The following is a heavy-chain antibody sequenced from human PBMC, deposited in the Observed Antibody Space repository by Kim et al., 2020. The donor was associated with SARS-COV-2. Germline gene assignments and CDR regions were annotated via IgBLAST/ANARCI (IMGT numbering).Heavy chain of an antibody. D-gene: IGHD6-13*01. CDR1: GGSISTTSYY. V-gene: IGHV4-39*01. J-gene: IGHJ4*02. Sequence: SETLSLTCTVSGGSISTTSYYWGWIRQPPGKGLEWIGSIFYSGSTYYNPSLKSRVTVSIDTSKNQFSLKLSSVTAADTAVYYCATRKAAGAFHHWGQGTLATVSS. CDR2: IFYSGST. CDR3: ATRKAAGAFHH.